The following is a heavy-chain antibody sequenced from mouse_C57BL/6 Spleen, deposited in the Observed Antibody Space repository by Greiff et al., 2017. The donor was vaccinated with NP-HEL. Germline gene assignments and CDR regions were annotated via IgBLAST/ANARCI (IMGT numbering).Heavy chain of an antibody. J-gene: IGHJ4*01. D-gene: IGHD4-1*01. V-gene: IGHV5-17*01. Sequence: DVMLVESGGGLVKPGGSLKLSCAASGFTFSDYGMHWVRQAPEKGLEWVAYIRSGSSTIYYADTVKGRFTISRDNAKNTLFLQMTSLRSEDTAMYYCARPAGTGAMDYWGQGTSVTVSS. CDR1: GFTFSDYG. CDR3: ARPAGTGAMDY. CDR2: IRSGSSTI.